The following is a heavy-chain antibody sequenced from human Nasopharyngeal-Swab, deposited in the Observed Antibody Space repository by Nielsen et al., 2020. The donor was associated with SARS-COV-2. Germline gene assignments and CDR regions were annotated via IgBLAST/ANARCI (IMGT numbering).Heavy chain of an antibody. CDR2: FDPEDGEK. CDR3: AASQWGEYFDY. D-gene: IGHD3-16*01. V-gene: IGHV1-24*01. CDR1: GSTLTEIS. Sequence: ASVKVSCKVSGSTLTEISMHWVRQAHGRGLEWMGGFDPEDGEKIYAQKFQGRVTMTEDTSIDTAYMELRSLRSEDTAVYYCAASQWGEYFDYWGQGTLVSVSP. J-gene: IGHJ4*02.